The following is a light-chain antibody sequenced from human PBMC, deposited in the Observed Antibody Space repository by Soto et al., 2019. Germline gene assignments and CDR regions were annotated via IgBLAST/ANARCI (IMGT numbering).Light chain of an antibody. CDR3: AAWDDSLNGYV. CDR1: SSNIGSNT. J-gene: IGLJ1*01. Sequence: VLAQPPSASGTPGQRVTISCSGSSSNIGSNTVNWYQPLPGTAPKLLIYSNKQRPSGVPDRFSGSKSGTSASLAISGLQSEDEADYYCAAWDDSLNGYVFGTGTRSPS. V-gene: IGLV1-44*01. CDR2: SNK.